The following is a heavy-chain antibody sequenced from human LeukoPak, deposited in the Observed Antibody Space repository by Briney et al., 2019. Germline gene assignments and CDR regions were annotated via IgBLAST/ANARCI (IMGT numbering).Heavy chain of an antibody. J-gene: IGHJ4*02. D-gene: IGHD7-27*01. V-gene: IGHV1-8*03. CDR3: AKNIALTGEFDS. Sequence: ASVKVSCKASGYTFTSYDINWVRQATGQGLEWMGWMNPNSGNTGYAQKFQGRVTITRNTSISTAYMELSSLRSEDTAVYYCAKNIALTGEFDSWGQGTLVTVSS. CDR1: GYTFTSYD. CDR2: MNPNSGNT.